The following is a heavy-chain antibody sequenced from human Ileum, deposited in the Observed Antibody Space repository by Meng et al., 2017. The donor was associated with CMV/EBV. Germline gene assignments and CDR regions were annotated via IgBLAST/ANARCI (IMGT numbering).Heavy chain of an antibody. V-gene: IGHV3-30*02. CDR1: GFNFANYG. Sequence: GGSLKISCATAGFNFANYGIHWVRQAPGKGLEWVAYISYERDATYYGDTVWGRFTISRDNYRGTAYLQMNSLRAEDTAMYYCAKDWSGNYNWFNPWGQGTQVTVSS. J-gene: IGHJ5*02. CDR2: ISYERDAT. CDR3: AKDWSGNYNWFNP. D-gene: IGHD3-3*01.